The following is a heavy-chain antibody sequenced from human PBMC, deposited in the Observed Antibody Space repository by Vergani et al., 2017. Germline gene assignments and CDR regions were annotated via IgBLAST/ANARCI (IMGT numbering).Heavy chain of an antibody. CDR1: GFTFSSYG. CDR3: AKLQGHCSSTSCEDYYYYMDV. J-gene: IGHJ6*03. CDR2: ISYHGSNK. Sequence: QVQLVESGGGVVQPGRSLRLSCAASGFTFSSYGMHWVRPAPGKGLEWVAVISYHGSNKYYADSVKGRFTISRDNSKNTLYLQMNSLRAEDTAVYYCAKLQGHCSSTSCEDYYYYMDVWGEGTTVTFSS. D-gene: IGHD2-2*01. V-gene: IGHV3-30*18.